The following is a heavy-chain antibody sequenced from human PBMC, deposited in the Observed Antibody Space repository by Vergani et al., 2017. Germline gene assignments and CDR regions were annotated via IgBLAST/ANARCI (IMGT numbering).Heavy chain of an antibody. Sequence: QVQLVQSGAEVKKPGASVKVSCKASGYTFTSYYMHWVRQAPGQGLEWMGIINPSGGSTSYAQKFQGRVTMTRDTSTSTVYMELSSLRSEDTAVYYCARVNTHTYYDFWSGAHDYWGQGTLVTVSS. V-gene: IGHV1-46*01. CDR2: INPSGGST. D-gene: IGHD3-3*01. CDR3: ARVNTHTYYDFWSGAHDY. CDR1: GYTFTSYY. J-gene: IGHJ4*02.